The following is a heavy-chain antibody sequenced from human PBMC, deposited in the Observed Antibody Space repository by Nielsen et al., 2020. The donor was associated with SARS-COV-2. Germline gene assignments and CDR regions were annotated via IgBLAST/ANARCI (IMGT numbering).Heavy chain of an antibody. D-gene: IGHD3-9*01. V-gene: IGHV4-34*01. CDR3: ARVGVHYDILTGYRLSHWYFDS. CDR2: INHSGST. Sequence: WIRQPPGKGLEWIGEINHSGSTYYNPSLKSRVTISVDTSKNQFSLKLSSVTAADTAVYYCARVGVHYDILTGYRLSHWYFDSWGQGTLVTVSS. J-gene: IGHJ4*02.